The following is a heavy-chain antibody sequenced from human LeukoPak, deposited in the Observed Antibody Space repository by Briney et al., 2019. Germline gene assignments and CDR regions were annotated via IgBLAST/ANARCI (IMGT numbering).Heavy chain of an antibody. CDR2: IYYSGST. J-gene: IGHJ3*02. V-gene: IGHV4-30-4*01. D-gene: IGHD4-11*01. CDR3: ARETTEGAFDI. Sequence: SQTLSLTCTVSGGSISSGDYYWSWIRQPPGKGLEWIGYIYYSGSTYYNPSLKSRVTISVETSKNQFSLKLSSVTAADTAVYYCARETTEGAFDIWGQGTMVTVSS. CDR1: GGSISSGDYY.